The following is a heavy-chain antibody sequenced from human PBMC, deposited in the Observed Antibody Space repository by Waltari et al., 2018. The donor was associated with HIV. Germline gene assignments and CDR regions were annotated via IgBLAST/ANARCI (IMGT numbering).Heavy chain of an antibody. CDR1: GFSLRTSGMR. V-gene: IGHV2-70*04. CDR3: ARMGGSGSSNAYDAFDI. Sequence: QVTLKESGPALVTPTQTLTLTCTFSGFSLRTSGMRVSWIRQPPGKAREWPARIDWDDDKFYSTSLKTRLTISKDTSKNQVVLTMTNMDPVDTATYYCARMGGSGSSNAYDAFDIWGQGTMVTVSS. J-gene: IGHJ3*02. D-gene: IGHD1-26*01. CDR2: IDWDDDK.